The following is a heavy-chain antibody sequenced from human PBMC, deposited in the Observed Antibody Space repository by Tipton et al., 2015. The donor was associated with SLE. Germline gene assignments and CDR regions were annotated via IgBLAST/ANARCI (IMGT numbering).Heavy chain of an antibody. D-gene: IGHD3-22*01. V-gene: IGHV3-30*02. CDR3: AKKKSGRTMIVGNNSFDY. Sequence: GSLRLSCAASGFTVSSYGMHWVRQAPGKGLEWVAFIRYDGSNKYYADSVKGRFTISRDNSKNTLYLQTNSLRAEDTAVYYCAKKKSGRTMIVGNNSFDYWGQGTLVTVSS. J-gene: IGHJ4*02. CDR2: IRYDGSNK. CDR1: GFTVSSYG.